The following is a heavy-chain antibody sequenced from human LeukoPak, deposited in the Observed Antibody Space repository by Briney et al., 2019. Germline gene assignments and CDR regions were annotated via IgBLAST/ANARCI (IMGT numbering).Heavy chain of an antibody. J-gene: IGHJ4*02. Sequence: GGSLRLSCAASGFSVSSNYMSWVRQAPGKGLEWVSAISGSGGSTYYADSVKGRFTISRDNSKNTLYLQMNSLRAEDTAVYYCAKVVVRGGYLDYWGQGTLVTVSS. D-gene: IGHD3-10*01. CDR1: GFSVSSNY. V-gene: IGHV3-23*01. CDR2: ISGSGGST. CDR3: AKVVVRGGYLDY.